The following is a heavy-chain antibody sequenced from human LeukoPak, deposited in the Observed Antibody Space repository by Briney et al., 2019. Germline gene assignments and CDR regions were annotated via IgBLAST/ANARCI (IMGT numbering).Heavy chain of an antibody. D-gene: IGHD3-10*01. CDR1: SGSFSGYY. Sequence: PSETLSLTCAVYSGSFSGYYWSWIRQPPGKGLEWIGEINHSGSTNYNPSLKSRVTISVDTSKNQFSLKLSSVTAADTAVYYCARGRPRHYYGSGSYSCCWFDPWGQGTLVTVSS. J-gene: IGHJ5*02. V-gene: IGHV4-34*01. CDR2: INHSGST. CDR3: ARGRPRHYYGSGSYSCCWFDP.